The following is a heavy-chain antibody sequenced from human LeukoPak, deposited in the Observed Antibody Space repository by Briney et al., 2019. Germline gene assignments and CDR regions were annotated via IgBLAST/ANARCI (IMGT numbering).Heavy chain of an antibody. Sequence: GGSLRLSCAASGFTFSGYGMNWVRQAPGKGLEWVSSISSGGSYMYYADSLKGRFTISRDNAKNSLYLQMNSLRAEDTAVYYGARVGAKGGWYFDLWGRGTLVTVSS. CDR1: GFTFSGYG. D-gene: IGHD3-10*01. V-gene: IGHV3-21*01. J-gene: IGHJ2*01. CDR2: ISSGGSYM. CDR3: ARVGAKGGWYFDL.